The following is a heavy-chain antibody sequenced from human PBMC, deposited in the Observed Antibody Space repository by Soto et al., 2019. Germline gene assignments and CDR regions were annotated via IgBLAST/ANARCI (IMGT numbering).Heavy chain of an antibody. J-gene: IGHJ6*02. Sequence: GSLRLSCVAAGFIVRTNYMTWVRQAPGKGLELVSVIYTAGHTNYANSVKGRFTVSRDTSQNTVYLQMNSLRPDDTAVYYCAIFREPGRSTAFGVVVPGRYAMDVWGQGTTVT. CDR1: GFIVRTNY. D-gene: IGHD3-3*01. CDR3: AIFREPGRSTAFGVVVPGRYAMDV. CDR2: IYTAGHT. V-gene: IGHV3-53*01.